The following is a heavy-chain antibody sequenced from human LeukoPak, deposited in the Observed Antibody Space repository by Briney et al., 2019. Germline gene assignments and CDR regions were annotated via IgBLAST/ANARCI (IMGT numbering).Heavy chain of an antibody. Sequence: PGGSLRLSCAASGFSFEDYAMHWVRQAPGKGLELVSGISWNSGSIGYADSVKGRFTISRDNAKNSLYLQMNSLRAEDTALYYCAKDWYSSSLLAFDIWGQGTMVTVSS. CDR1: GFSFEDYA. CDR3: AKDWYSSSLLAFDI. J-gene: IGHJ3*02. D-gene: IGHD6-13*01. CDR2: ISWNSGSI. V-gene: IGHV3-9*01.